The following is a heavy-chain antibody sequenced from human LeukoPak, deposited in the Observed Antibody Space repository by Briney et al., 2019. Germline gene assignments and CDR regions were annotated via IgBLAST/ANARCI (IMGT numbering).Heavy chain of an antibody. V-gene: IGHV3-74*01. CDR1: GFTFSSYW. J-gene: IGHJ5*02. CDR2: INSDGSST. CDR3: ARDPRLYGAWYWFDP. D-gene: IGHD3-16*02. Sequence: GGSLRLSCAASGFTFSSYWMHWVRQAPGKGLVWVSRINSDGSSTSYADSVKGRFTISRDNAKNTLYLQMNSLRAEDTAVYYCARDPRLYGAWYWFDPWGQGTLVTVSS.